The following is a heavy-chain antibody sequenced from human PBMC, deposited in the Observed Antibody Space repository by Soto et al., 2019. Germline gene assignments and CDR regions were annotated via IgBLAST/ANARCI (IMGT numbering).Heavy chain of an antibody. Sequence: PGESLKISCAASGFPFNMYSLNWVRQAPGKGLEWVASISSGSSFIYYADSVKGRFTISRDNAKNSLYLQMNSLRAEDTAVYYCAREESDGDFFDSWGQGTLVTVSS. J-gene: IGHJ4*02. CDR1: GFPFNMYS. CDR3: AREESDGDFFDS. CDR2: ISSGSSFI. D-gene: IGHD2-21*01. V-gene: IGHV3-21*01.